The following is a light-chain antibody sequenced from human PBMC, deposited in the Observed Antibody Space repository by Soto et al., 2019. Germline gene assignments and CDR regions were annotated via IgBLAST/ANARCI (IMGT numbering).Light chain of an antibody. J-gene: IGLJ2*01. V-gene: IGLV2-14*01. Sequence: QSALTQPASVSGSPGQSITISCSGTTSDVGAYDFVSWYQQHPGKAPKLLIFEVSNRPSGVSHRFSGSKSGNVASLTISGLQAEDEAAYYCSAYTTSSALVVFGGGTKLTVL. CDR3: SAYTTSSALVV. CDR2: EVS. CDR1: TSDVGAYDF.